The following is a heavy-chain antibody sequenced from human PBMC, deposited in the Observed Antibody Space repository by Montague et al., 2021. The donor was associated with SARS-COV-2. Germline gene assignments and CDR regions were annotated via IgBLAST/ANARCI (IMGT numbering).Heavy chain of an antibody. CDR2: INSDGSST. V-gene: IGHV3-74*01. D-gene: IGHD6-19*01. Sequence: SLRLSCAASGFTFSSYCMHWVRQAPGKGLVWVSRINSDGSSTSYADSVKGRFTISRDNAKNTLYLQMNSLRAEDTAVYYCARDLMTSGYSSGWYYYYYGMDVWGQGTTVTVSS. J-gene: IGHJ6*02. CDR3: ARDLMTSGYSSGWYYYYYGMDV. CDR1: GFTFSSYC.